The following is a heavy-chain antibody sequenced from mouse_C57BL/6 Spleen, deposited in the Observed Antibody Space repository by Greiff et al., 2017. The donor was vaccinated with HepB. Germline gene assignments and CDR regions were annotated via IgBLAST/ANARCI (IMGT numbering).Heavy chain of an antibody. V-gene: IGHV5-17*01. J-gene: IGHJ2*01. Sequence: EVMLVESGGGLVKPGGSLKLSCAASGFTFSDYGMHWVRQAPEKGLEWVAYISSGSSTIYYADTVKGRFTISRDNAKNTLFLQMTSLRSEDTAMYYCAREEGYDLYFDYWGQGTTLTVSS. CDR3: AREEGYDLYFDY. D-gene: IGHD2-2*01. CDR1: GFTFSDYG. CDR2: ISSGSSTI.